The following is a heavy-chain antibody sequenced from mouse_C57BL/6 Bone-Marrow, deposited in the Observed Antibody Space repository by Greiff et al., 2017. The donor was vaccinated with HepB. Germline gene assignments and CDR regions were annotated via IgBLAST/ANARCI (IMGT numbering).Heavy chain of an antibody. J-gene: IGHJ4*01. V-gene: IGHV1-85*01. Sequence: QVQLQQSGPELVKPGASVKLSCKASGYTFTSYDINWVKQRPGQGLEWIGWIYPRDGSTKYNENFKGKATLTVDTSSSTAYMELHSLTSEDSAVYFCARYAAQAPYYAMDYWGQGTSVTVSS. CDR1: GYTFTSYD. D-gene: IGHD3-2*02. CDR2: IYPRDGST. CDR3: ARYAAQAPYYAMDY.